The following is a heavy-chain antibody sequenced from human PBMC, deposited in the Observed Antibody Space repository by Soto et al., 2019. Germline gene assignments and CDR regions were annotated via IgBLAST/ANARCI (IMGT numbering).Heavy chain of an antibody. J-gene: IGHJ4*02. Sequence: QVQLVQSGAEVKKPRSSVKVSCKASGGTFSSYAISWVRQAPGQGLEWMGGIIPIFGTANYAQKFQGRVTITADKSTSTAYMELSSLRSEDTAVYYCARHSYALGYSSSWHNFDYWGQGTLVTVSS. V-gene: IGHV1-69*06. CDR3: ARHSYALGYSSSWHNFDY. CDR2: IIPIFGTA. D-gene: IGHD6-13*01. CDR1: GGTFSSYA.